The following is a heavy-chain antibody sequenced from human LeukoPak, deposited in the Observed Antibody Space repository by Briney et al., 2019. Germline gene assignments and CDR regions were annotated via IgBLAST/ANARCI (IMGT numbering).Heavy chain of an antibody. D-gene: IGHD2-2*01. CDR1: GFTFSSYA. J-gene: IGHJ1*01. V-gene: IGHV3-23*01. CDR3: AKDSGLYCSSTSCSAEYFQH. CDR2: ISGSGGST. Sequence: PGGSLRLSCAASGFTFSSYAMSWVRQAPGKGLEWVSAISGSGGSTYYADSVKGRFTISRDNSKNTLYLQMNSLRAEDTAVYYCAKDSGLYCSSTSCSAEYFQHWGQAPWSPSPQ.